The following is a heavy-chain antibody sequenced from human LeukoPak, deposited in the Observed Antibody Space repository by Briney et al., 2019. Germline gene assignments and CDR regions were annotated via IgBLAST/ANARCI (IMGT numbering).Heavy chain of an antibody. CDR1: GFTVSSNY. J-gene: IGHJ3*02. CDR2: IYSGGST. Sequence: GGSLRLSCAASGFTVSSNYMSWVRQAPGKGLEWASVIYSGGSTYYADSVKGRFTISRDNSKNTLYLQMNSLRAEDTAVYYCARDAPSSLGAFDIWGQGTMVTVSS. D-gene: IGHD6-13*01. V-gene: IGHV3-53*01. CDR3: ARDAPSSLGAFDI.